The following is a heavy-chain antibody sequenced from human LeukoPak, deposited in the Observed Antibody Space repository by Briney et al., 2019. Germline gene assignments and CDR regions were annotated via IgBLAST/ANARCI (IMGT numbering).Heavy chain of an antibody. CDR3: AREEDYCSSTSCNRWFDA. CDR1: GCTFTGYY. V-gene: IGHV1-2*02. Sequence: ASVKVSRKASGCTFTGYYMHWLRQAPGQGLEWMGWINPNSGGTNYPQKSQGRVTMTRDTSISTAYMELSRLRSDDTAVYYCAREEDYCSSTSCNRWFDAWGQGTLVTVSS. CDR2: INPNSGGT. J-gene: IGHJ5*02. D-gene: IGHD2-2*01.